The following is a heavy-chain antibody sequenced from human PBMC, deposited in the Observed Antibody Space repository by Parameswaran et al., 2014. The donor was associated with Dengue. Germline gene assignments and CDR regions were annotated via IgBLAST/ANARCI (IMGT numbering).Heavy chain of an antibody. Sequence: WIRQPPGKGLEWIGEINHSGSTNYNPSLKSRVTISVDTSKNQFSLKLSSVTAADTAVYYCARARITIFGVVIGYYYYGMDVWGQGTTVTVSS. J-gene: IGHJ6*02. CDR2: INHSGST. CDR3: ARARITIFGVVIGYYYYGMDV. V-gene: IGHV4-34*01. D-gene: IGHD3-3*01.